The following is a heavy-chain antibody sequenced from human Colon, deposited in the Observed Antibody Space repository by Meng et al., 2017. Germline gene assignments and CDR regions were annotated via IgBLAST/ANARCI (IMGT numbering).Heavy chain of an antibody. CDR3: ATGLRHGDWFDP. D-gene: IGHD4-17*01. V-gene: IGHV4-34*02. J-gene: IGHJ5*02. CDR2: IDHFGIS. CDR1: GGSFCGFY. Sequence: QIQPGGAGLLKPPETLSLTCAVSGGSFCGFYWSWIRQPPGKGLEWIGEIDHFGISNYNSSLKGRLTMSVDTSKKQISLTLTSVTAADTAVYYCATGLRHGDWFDPWGPGTLVTVSS.